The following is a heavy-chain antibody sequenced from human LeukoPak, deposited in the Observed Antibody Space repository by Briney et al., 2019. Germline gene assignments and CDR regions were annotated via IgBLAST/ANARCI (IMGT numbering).Heavy chain of an antibody. Sequence: ASVKVSCTASGYTFIGYFMHWVRQAPGQGLEWMGWIFPNSGVTNYAQKFQGRVTMTRDTSISTAYMELTRLRSDDTAVYYCARDLGTFTFDFDYWGQGTLVTVSS. CDR1: GYTFIGYF. D-gene: IGHD1-26*01. V-gene: IGHV1-2*02. J-gene: IGHJ4*02. CDR3: ARDLGTFTFDFDY. CDR2: IFPNSGVT.